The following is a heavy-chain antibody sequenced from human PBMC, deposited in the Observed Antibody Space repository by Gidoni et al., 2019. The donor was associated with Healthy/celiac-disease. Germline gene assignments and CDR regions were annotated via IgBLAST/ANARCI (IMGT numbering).Heavy chain of an antibody. CDR2: IIPILGIA. Sequence: QVQLVQSGAEVKKPGSSVKVSCKASGGTFSSYAISWVRQPPGQGLEWMGRIIPILGIANYAQKFQGRVTITADKSTSTAYMELSSLRSEDTAVYYCARGSSGWYGYFQHWGQGTLVTVSS. V-gene: IGHV1-69*04. CDR1: GGTFSSYA. J-gene: IGHJ1*01. D-gene: IGHD6-19*01. CDR3: ARGSSGWYGYFQH.